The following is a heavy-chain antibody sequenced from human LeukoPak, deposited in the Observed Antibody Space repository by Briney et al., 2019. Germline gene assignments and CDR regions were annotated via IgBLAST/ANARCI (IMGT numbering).Heavy chain of an antibody. CDR1: GFTFSSYS. D-gene: IGHD6-13*01. CDR2: ISSSSSYI. CDR3: ARSSVVIAAAGSFDY. Sequence: PGRSLRLSCAASGFTFSSYSMNWVRQAPGRGLEWVSSISSSSSYIYYADSVKGRFTISRDNAKNSLYLQMNSLRAEDTAVYYCARSSVVIAAAGSFDYWGQGTLVTVSS. V-gene: IGHV3-21*01. J-gene: IGHJ4*02.